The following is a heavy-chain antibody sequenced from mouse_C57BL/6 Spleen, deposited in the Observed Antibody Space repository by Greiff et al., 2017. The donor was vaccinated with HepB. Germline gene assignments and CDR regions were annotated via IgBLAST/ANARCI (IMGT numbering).Heavy chain of an antibody. Sequence: EVKVVESGGGLVKPGGSLKLSCAASGFTFSSYAMSWVRQTPEKRLEWVATISDGGSYTYYPDNVKGRFTISRDNAKNNLYLQMSHLKSEDTAMYYCARGQGGNGPDAMDYWGQGTSVTVSS. V-gene: IGHV5-4*03. CDR3: ARGQGGNGPDAMDY. J-gene: IGHJ4*01. D-gene: IGHD3-1*01. CDR2: ISDGGSYT. CDR1: GFTFSSYA.